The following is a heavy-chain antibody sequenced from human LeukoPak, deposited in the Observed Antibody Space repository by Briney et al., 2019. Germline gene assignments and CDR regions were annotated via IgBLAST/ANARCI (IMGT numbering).Heavy chain of an antibody. CDR1: GFTFRNYW. J-gene: IGHJ4*02. D-gene: IGHD4-17*01. Sequence: PGGSLRLSCAASGFTFRNYWMTWVRQAPGKGLQWVANIKQDGSDKYYVDSVKGRFTISRDNAKNSLYLQMNSLRAEDTAVYYCTRDPEHGGDYIPGFDYWGQGTLVTVSS. V-gene: IGHV3-7*01. CDR3: TRDPEHGGDYIPGFDY. CDR2: IKQDGSDK.